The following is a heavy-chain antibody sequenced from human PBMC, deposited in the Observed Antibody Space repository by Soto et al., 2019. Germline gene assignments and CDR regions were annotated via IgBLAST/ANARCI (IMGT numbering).Heavy chain of an antibody. J-gene: IGHJ6*02. D-gene: IGHD3-3*01. V-gene: IGHV3-7*01. CDR1: GFTFSSYW. CDR3: ARDRYSYYDFWSGSLPYYYFGMDV. Sequence: EVQLVESGGGLVQPGGSLRLSCAASGFTFSSYWMSWVRQAPGKGLEWVANIKQDGSEKYYVDSVKGRFTISRDNAKNSXNLQMNRLRAEDTAVYYCARDRYSYYDFWSGSLPYYYFGMDVWGQGTTVTVSS. CDR2: IKQDGSEK.